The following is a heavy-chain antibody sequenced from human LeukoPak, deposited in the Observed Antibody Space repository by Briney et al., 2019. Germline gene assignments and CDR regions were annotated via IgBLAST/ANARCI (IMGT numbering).Heavy chain of an antibody. CDR1: GFTFSTYD. CDR3: ARANPKSNGGHDAFDI. D-gene: IGHD4-23*01. J-gene: IGHJ3*02. V-gene: IGHV3-13*01. Sequence: YPGGSLRLSCAASGFTFSTYDLHWVRQATGKGLEWVSSIGTAGDTYYSGSVKGRFTISRENARNSLYLQMNSLKAGDTAVYYCARANPKSNGGHDAFDIWGQGTMVTVSS. CDR2: IGTAGDT.